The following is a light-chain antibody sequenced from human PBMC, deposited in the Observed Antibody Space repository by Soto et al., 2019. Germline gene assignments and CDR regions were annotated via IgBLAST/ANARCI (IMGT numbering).Light chain of an antibody. CDR3: QQYGDSTGWT. V-gene: IGKV3-20*01. CDR1: QSVDNNY. Sequence: IVLPQSPGSLSLSPGERTTLCCRASQSVDNNYLVWYQQKPGQAPRLLIYAASTRATGIPDRFSGSGSGTDFTLTISRLEPEDFAGYYCQQYGDSTGWTFGQGTKVDIK. J-gene: IGKJ1*01. CDR2: AAS.